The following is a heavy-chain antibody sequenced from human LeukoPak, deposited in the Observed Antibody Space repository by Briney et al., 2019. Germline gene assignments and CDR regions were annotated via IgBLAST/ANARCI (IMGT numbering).Heavy chain of an antibody. CDR3: ASNGPLRGSSSWHWFDP. V-gene: IGHV4-4*07. CDR2: IYTSGST. Sequence: TSETLSLTCTVSGGSISSYYWSWIRQPAGKGLEWIGRIYTSGSTNYNPSLKSRVTMSVDTSKNQFSLKLSSVTAADTAVYYCASNGPLRGSSSWHWFDPWGQGTLVTASS. CDR1: GGSISSYY. J-gene: IGHJ5*02. D-gene: IGHD6-13*01.